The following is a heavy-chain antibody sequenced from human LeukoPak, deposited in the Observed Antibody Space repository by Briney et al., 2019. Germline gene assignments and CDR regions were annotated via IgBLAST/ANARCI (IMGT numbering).Heavy chain of an antibody. V-gene: IGHV4-38-2*01. J-gene: IGHJ4*02. D-gene: IGHD3-16*02. CDR3: ASLYDYVWGSYRYTYRVDY. CDR1: GYSISSGYY. CDR2: IYHSRST. Sequence: SETLSLTCAVSGYSISSGYYWGWIRQPPGKGREWIGRIYHSRSTYYNPSLKNRATFSVETSKNQFSLKLSSVTAADTAVYYCASLYDYVWGSYRYTYRVDYWGQGTLVTVSS.